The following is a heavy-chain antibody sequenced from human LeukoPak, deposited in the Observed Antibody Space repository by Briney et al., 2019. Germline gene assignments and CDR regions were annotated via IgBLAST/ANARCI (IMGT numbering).Heavy chain of an antibody. CDR3: ARPQSDYDILTGCED. D-gene: IGHD3-9*01. V-gene: IGHV3-30*04. Sequence: GRSLRLSCAASGFTFSSYAMHWVRQAPGKGLEWVAVISYDGSNKYYADSVKGRFTISRDNSKNTLYLQMNSLRAEDTAVYYCARPQSDYDILTGCEDWGKGTLVTVSS. CDR1: GFTFSSYA. J-gene: IGHJ4*02. CDR2: ISYDGSNK.